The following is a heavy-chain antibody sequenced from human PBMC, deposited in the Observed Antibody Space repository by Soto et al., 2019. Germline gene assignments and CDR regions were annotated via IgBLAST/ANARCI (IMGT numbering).Heavy chain of an antibody. Sequence: SETLSLTCTVSGGSISGYYWSWIRQPPGKGLEWIGNVYYSGGAKYNPSVKRRVSISVDTSKNQFSLKLRSVTAADTAMYFCAKNDDHGSHYHGMDVWGQGTTVTVSS. CDR3: AKNDDHGSHYHGMDV. D-gene: IGHD4-17*01. CDR2: VYYSGGA. J-gene: IGHJ6*02. V-gene: IGHV4-59*01. CDR1: GGSISGYY.